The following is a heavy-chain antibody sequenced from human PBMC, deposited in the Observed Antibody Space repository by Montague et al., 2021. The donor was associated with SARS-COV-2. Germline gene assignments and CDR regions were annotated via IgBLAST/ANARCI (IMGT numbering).Heavy chain of an antibody. CDR1: GFTFSSYD. D-gene: IGHD3-10*01. Sequence: SRSLSWAASGFTFSSYDMHWVRQAPGKGLEWVAVIWYDGSNQYYGDSVKGRFTISRDNSKNTLYLQMNSLRAEDTAVYYCAREYSAPRWFGEYDRYGMDVWGQGTTVTVSS. V-gene: IGHV3-33*08. J-gene: IGHJ6*02. CDR2: IWYDGSNQ. CDR3: AREYSAPRWFGEYDRYGMDV.